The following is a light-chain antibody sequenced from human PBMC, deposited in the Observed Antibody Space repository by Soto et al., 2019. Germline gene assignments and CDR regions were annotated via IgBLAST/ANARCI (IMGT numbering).Light chain of an antibody. V-gene: IGKV1-5*01. CDR3: QQYDTNWT. Sequence: DIQMTQSPSTLSASVGDRVTITCRASQSISNWLAWYQQKPGKAPKLLVYDASSLESGVPSRFSASGSGTEFTLTISSLQPGDFGTYYCQQYDTNWTFGQGTKVDIK. CDR1: QSISNW. CDR2: DAS. J-gene: IGKJ1*01.